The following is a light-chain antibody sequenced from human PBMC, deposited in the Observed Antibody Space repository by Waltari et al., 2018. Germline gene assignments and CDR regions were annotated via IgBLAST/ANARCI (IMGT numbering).Light chain of an antibody. Sequence: EIAMTQSPATLSVSPGDGVTLPCRASQSVKTKLAWYQLKPGQAPRLLIYDASSRATGIPARFSGSGSGTEFTLTISSLQSEDFALYYCQQYHNWPPWTFGQGTKVEIK. CDR2: DAS. CDR1: QSVKTK. J-gene: IGKJ1*01. CDR3: QQYHNWPPWT. V-gene: IGKV3D-15*01.